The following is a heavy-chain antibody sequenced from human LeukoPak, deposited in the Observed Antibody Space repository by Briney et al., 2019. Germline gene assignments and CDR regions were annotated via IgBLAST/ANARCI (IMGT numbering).Heavy chain of an antibody. Sequence: SQTLSLTCTVSGGSISSGSYYWSWIRQPAGKGLEWIGRIYTSGSTNYNPSLKSRVTISIDTSKNQFSLKLSSVTAADTAVYYCARVDSSSWYDYWGRGTLVTVSS. CDR3: ARVDSSSWYDY. V-gene: IGHV4-61*02. CDR1: GGSISSGSYY. CDR2: IYTSGST. D-gene: IGHD6-13*01. J-gene: IGHJ4*02.